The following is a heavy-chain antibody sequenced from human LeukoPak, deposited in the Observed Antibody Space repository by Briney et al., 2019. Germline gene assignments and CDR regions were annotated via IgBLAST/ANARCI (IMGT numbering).Heavy chain of an antibody. J-gene: IGHJ3*02. CDR3: ARVNRGGYCSGGSCYSNAFDI. CDR2: ISGSADNT. Sequence: GGSLRLSCAASGFTFSNYAMRWVRQAPGKGLEWVSGISGSADNTYYADSVKGRFRIFRDNSKNTQYLQMNSLRAEDTAVYYCARVNRGGYCSGGSCYSNAFDIWGQGTMVTVSS. V-gene: IGHV3-23*01. CDR1: GFTFSNYA. D-gene: IGHD2-15*01.